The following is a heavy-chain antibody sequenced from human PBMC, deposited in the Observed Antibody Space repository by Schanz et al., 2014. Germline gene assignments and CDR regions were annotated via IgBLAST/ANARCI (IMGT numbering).Heavy chain of an antibody. CDR3: AIARSWPDY. Sequence: QVQLQESGPGLVKPSQTLSLTCTVSGGSISSGGYYWSWIRQHPGKGLEWIGDIYDGGSTYYNRSLKSRVTISVDTSKKQFSLRLSSMTTAYTAVYYCAIARSWPDYWGQGALXTVSS. D-gene: IGHD6-13*01. CDR2: IYDGGST. J-gene: IGHJ4*02. V-gene: IGHV4-31*03. CDR1: GGSISSGGYY.